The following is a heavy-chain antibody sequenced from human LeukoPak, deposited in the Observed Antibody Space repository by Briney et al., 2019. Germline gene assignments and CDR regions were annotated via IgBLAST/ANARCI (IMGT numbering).Heavy chain of an antibody. CDR3: AREQSGTRGWYTVDY. D-gene: IGHD6-19*01. J-gene: IGHJ4*02. CDR1: GFTFSTYA. Sequence: PGGSLRLSCAASGFTFSTYAITWVRQGPGKGLEWVSAIRPDGDRTYYANSVRGRFTISRDNSRDTVYLQINGLRVEDTAVYYCAREQSGTRGWYTVDYWGQGTLVTVSS. CDR2: IRPDGDRT. V-gene: IGHV3-23*01.